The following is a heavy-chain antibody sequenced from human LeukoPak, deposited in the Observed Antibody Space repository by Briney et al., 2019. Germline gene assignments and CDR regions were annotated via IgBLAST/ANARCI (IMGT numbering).Heavy chain of an antibody. D-gene: IGHD1-1*01. CDR3: ARVFSNPTGNDY. J-gene: IGHJ4*02. Sequence: GRSLRLSCAASGFTFSSYGMHWVRQAPGKGLEWVAVIWYDGSNKYYADSVKGRFTISRDNSKNTLYLQMNSLRAEDTAVYYCARVFSNPTGNDYWGQGTLVTVSS. CDR1: GFTFSSYG. V-gene: IGHV3-33*01. CDR2: IWYDGSNK.